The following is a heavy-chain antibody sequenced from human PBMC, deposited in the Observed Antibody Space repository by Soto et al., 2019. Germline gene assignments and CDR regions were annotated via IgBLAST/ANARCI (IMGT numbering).Heavy chain of an antibody. CDR1: GFSLSTSGMC. Sequence: VSGPTLVNPTQTLTLTCTFSGFSLSTSGMCVSWIRQPPGKALEWLARIDWDDYKFYSTSLKTRLTISKDTSKNQVVLIMTNMDTVDTATYYCARIQAAVTTGYYYGMDVWGQGTTVTVSS. D-gene: IGHD3-9*01. CDR2: IDWDDYK. CDR3: ARIQAAVTTGYYYGMDV. J-gene: IGHJ6*02. V-gene: IGHV2-70*17.